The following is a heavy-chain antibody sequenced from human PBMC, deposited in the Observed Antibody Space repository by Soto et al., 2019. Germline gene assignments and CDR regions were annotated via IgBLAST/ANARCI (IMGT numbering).Heavy chain of an antibody. Sequence: EVRLLESGGGLVKPGGSLRLSCATSGLTFSNYAMSWVRQAPGGGLEWVSSMSGSSSTTDYADSVRGRFTISRDRSKNSLYLQMSSLRAEDTALCDCAKNPERKPPRVIDFWGQGTLVTVSS. CDR3: AKNPERKPPRVIDF. V-gene: IGHV3-23*01. D-gene: IGHD3-16*02. CDR1: GLTFSNYA. CDR2: MSGSSSTT. J-gene: IGHJ4*02.